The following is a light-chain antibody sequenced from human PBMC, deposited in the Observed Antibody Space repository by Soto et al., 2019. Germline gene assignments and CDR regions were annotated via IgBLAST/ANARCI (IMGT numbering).Light chain of an antibody. Sequence: DIQMTQSPSTLSASVGDRVTITCRASQSISSWLVWYQQKPGKAPNLLIYKASSLESGVPSRFSGSGSGTEFTLTISSLQPDDFATYYCQQYNSYPTFGGGTKXXXK. CDR2: KAS. V-gene: IGKV1-5*03. CDR3: QQYNSYPT. J-gene: IGKJ4*01. CDR1: QSISSW.